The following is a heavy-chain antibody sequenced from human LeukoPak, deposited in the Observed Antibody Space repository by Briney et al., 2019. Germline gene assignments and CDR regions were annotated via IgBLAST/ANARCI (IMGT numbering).Heavy chain of an antibody. CDR3: ARDLAWGAFDY. Sequence: SETLSLTCTVSGGSISSYYWTWIRQPPGKGLEWIAYIYYIGSTNYNPSLKSRVTISVDTSKNQFSLKLSSMTAADTAVYYCARDLAWGAFDYWGQGILVAVSS. CDR2: IYYIGST. J-gene: IGHJ4*02. D-gene: IGHD7-27*01. V-gene: IGHV4-59*01. CDR1: GGSISSYY.